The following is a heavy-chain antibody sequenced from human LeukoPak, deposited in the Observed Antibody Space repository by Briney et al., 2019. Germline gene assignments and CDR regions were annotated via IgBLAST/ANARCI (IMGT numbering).Heavy chain of an antibody. CDR3: ARGGVDTAMVKSSWFDP. CDR1: GFTFSSYS. Sequence: GGSLRLSCAASGFTFSSYSMNWVRQAPGKGLEWVSSISSSSSYIYYADSVKGRFTISRDNAKSSLYLQMNSLRAEDTAVYYCARGGVDTAMVKSSWFDPWGQGTLVTVSS. D-gene: IGHD5-18*01. CDR2: ISSSSSYI. V-gene: IGHV3-21*01. J-gene: IGHJ5*02.